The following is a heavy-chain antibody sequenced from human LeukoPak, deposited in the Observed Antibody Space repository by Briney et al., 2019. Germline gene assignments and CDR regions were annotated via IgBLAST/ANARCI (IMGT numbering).Heavy chain of an antibody. V-gene: IGHV4-59*08. CDR2: ISYSGST. CDR1: GDSISSYY. D-gene: IGHD3-22*01. Sequence: SETLSLTCTVSGDSISSYYWSWIRQPPGKGLEWIGYISYSGSTNYNPSFKSRVTISVETSKTQYSLKLSSVTAADTAVYYCARYYFDRSGFCLLDYWGQGTLVTVSS. J-gene: IGHJ4*02. CDR3: ARYYFDRSGFCLLDY.